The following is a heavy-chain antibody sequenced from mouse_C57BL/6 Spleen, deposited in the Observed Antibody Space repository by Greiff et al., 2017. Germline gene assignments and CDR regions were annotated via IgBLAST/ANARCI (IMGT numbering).Heavy chain of an antibody. D-gene: IGHD1-1*01. CDR1: GFNIKNTY. Sequence: EVQLQQSVAELVRPGASVKLSCTASGFNIKNTYMHWVKQRPDQGLEWIGRIVPAHGNTQYAPKFQGKATITADTSSSTAYLQLSRLTSEDTAIYYWDDYYGSGRYFDVWGTGITVTVSS. CDR2: IVPAHGNT. J-gene: IGHJ1*03. V-gene: IGHV14-3*01. CDR3: DDYYGSGRYFDV.